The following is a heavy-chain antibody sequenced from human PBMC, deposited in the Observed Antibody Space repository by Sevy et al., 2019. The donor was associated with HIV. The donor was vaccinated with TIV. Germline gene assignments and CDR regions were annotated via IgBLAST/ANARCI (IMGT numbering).Heavy chain of an antibody. J-gene: IGHJ4*02. CDR2: IIPIFGTA. CDR3: ARGARIQLWLWDQFDY. Sequence: ASVNVSCKASGGTFSSYAISWVRQAPGQGLEWMGGIIPIFGTANYAQKFQGRVTITADESTSKAYMELSSLRSEDTAVYYCARGARIQLWLWDQFDYWGQGTLVTVSS. V-gene: IGHV1-69*13. CDR1: GGTFSSYA. D-gene: IGHD5-18*01.